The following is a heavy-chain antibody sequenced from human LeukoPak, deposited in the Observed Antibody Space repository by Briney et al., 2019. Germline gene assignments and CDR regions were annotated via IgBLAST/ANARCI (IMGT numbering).Heavy chain of an antibody. D-gene: IGHD3-3*01. CDR1: GGSISSGVYS. J-gene: IGHJ5*02. CDR2: IYHSGST. CDR3: ARHERRDYDFWSGYYNDNWYDP. V-gene: IGHV4-30-2*01. Sequence: SETLSLTCAVSGGSISSGVYSWSWIRQPPGKGLEWIGYIYHSGSTYYNPSLKSRVTISVDRSKNQFSLKLSSVTAADTAVYYCARHERRDYDFWSGYYNDNWYDPWGQGTLVTVSS.